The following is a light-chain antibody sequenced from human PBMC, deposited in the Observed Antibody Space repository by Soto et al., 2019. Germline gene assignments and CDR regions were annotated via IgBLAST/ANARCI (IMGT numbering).Light chain of an antibody. J-gene: IGKJ4*01. V-gene: IGKV3-20*01. CDR2: GAS. CDR3: QQYDSSFT. CDR1: QHVTTTY. Sequence: IVLTQSPATLSLSPGERATLSCTASQHVTTTYIAWYQQKFGQAPRLLIYGASTRATGTPDRFTGGGFGTDFTLSISRGEPEDFAVYYCQQYDSSFTFGGGTKV.